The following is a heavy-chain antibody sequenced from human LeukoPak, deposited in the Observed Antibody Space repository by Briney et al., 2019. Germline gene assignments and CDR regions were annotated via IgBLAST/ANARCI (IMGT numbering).Heavy chain of an antibody. CDR2: ISSNGGST. J-gene: IGHJ6*02. V-gene: IGHV3-64D*09. CDR1: GLTFSSYA. Sequence: GGSLRLSCSASGLTFSSYAMHWVRQAPGKGLEYVSAISSNGGSTYYADSVKGRFTISRDNSKNTLYLQMSSLRAEDTAVYYCVKEAPTYYYDSSGFSDGMDVWGQGTTVTVSS. D-gene: IGHD3-22*01. CDR3: VKEAPTYYYDSSGFSDGMDV.